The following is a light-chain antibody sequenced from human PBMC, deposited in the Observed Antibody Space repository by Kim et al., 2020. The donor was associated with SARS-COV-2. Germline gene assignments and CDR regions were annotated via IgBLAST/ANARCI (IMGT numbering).Light chain of an antibody. CDR2: DAS. J-gene: IGKJ2*01. V-gene: IGKV1-5*01. CDR1: QNRDSW. CDR3: QQYYSYWYS. Sequence: DIQMTQSPSTLSASLGSRVTITCRASQNRDSWLAWYQHKPGQPPKLLIYDASSLQSGVPSRFSGNGSGTEFTLTISNLQPDDFATYYCQQYYSYWYSFGQGTKLEI.